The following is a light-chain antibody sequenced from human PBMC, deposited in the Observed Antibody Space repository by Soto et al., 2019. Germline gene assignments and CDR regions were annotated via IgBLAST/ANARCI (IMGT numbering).Light chain of an antibody. CDR2: TAS. J-gene: IGKJ1*01. Sequence: DIQFPQSPSFLSASVCGRVTITCRASQGISTYLAWYQQKPGKAPKLLIYTASTLESGVPSRFSGGGSGTESTLTIGSLQPEDFASYYCKQPKNYQWTFGQGTKVDIK. CDR1: QGISTY. CDR3: KQPKNYQWT. V-gene: IGKV1-9*01.